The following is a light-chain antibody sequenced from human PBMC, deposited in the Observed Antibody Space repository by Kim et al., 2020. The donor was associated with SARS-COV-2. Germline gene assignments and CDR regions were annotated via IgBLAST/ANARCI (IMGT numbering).Light chain of an antibody. CDR3: QSYDSSLSGSV. Sequence: QRVTISCTGSSSNIGAGYDVHWYQQLPGTAPKLLIYGNSIRPSGVPDRFSGSKSGTSASLAITGLQAEDEADYYCQSYDSSLSGSVFGGGTQLTVL. J-gene: IGLJ3*02. CDR2: GNS. CDR1: SSNIGAGYD. V-gene: IGLV1-40*01.